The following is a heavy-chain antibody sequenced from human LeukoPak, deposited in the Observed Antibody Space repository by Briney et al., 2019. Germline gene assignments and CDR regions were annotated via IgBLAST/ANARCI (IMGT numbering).Heavy chain of an antibody. J-gene: IGHJ4*02. Sequence: KNGASLQISCKGSGSSFTSYWIGWVRQLPGKGLEWMGIIYPGDSDTRYSPSFQGQVTISADKSISTAYLQWSSLKASDTAMYYCALSSGSYFRYWGQGTLVTVSS. D-gene: IGHD1-26*01. CDR1: GSSFTSYW. CDR2: IYPGDSDT. CDR3: ALSSGSYFRY. V-gene: IGHV5-51*01.